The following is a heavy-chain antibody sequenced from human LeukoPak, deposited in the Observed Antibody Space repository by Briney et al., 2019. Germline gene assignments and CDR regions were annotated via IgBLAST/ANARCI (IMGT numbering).Heavy chain of an antibody. Sequence: PAETLSLTCTVSGGSISSSSYYWGWIRQPPGKGLEWIGSIYYSGNTYHNPSLKSRVTISVDTSKNQFSLKLSSVTAADTAVYYCAARYNWNDLRVEPWGQGTLVIVSS. CDR2: IYYSGNT. V-gene: IGHV4-39*01. CDR1: GGSISSSSYY. D-gene: IGHD1-20*01. CDR3: AARYNWNDLRVEP. J-gene: IGHJ5*02.